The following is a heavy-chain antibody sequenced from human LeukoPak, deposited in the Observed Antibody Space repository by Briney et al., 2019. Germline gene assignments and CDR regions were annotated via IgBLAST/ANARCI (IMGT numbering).Heavy chain of an antibody. Sequence: RWASVRVSCKASGYTFTSYDINWVRQAPGQGLEWMGWMNPNSGNPGYAQTFQGRVTITRNTSISTAYMELSSLRSEDTAVYYCARGIPRFWSGYSYYVWGRVGYYYYMDVWGKGTTVTVSS. D-gene: IGHD3-16*01. CDR2: MNPNSGNP. CDR3: ARGIPRFWSGYSYYVWGRVGYYYYMDV. CDR1: GYTFTSYD. V-gene: IGHV1-8*03. J-gene: IGHJ6*03.